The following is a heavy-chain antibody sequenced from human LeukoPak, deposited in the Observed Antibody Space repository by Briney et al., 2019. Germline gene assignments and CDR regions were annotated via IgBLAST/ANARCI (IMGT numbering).Heavy chain of an antibody. CDR1: GFTFSSYA. CDR3: AKEGRSNYPFDY. Sequence: GGSLRLSCAASGFTFSSYAMSWVRQAPGKGLEWVSGISGSGRSTYYADSVKGRFTIARDNFKNRLYLQMNSLTAEDTAVYYCAKEGRSNYPFDYWGQGTLVTVSS. V-gene: IGHV3-23*01. CDR2: ISGSGRST. D-gene: IGHD4-11*01. J-gene: IGHJ4*02.